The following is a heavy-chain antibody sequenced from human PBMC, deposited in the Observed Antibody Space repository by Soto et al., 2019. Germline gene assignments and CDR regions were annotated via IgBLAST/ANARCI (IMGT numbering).Heavy chain of an antibody. CDR2: IYYSGST. J-gene: IGHJ4*02. Sequence: SETLSLTCTVSGGSISSYYWSWIRQPPGKGLEWIGYIYYSGSTNYNPSLKSRVTISVDTSKNQFSLKLSSVTAADTAVYYCAREVATAMVRGYFHYWGQGNLVTLSS. CDR1: GGSISSYY. V-gene: IGHV4-59*01. D-gene: IGHD5-18*01. CDR3: AREVATAMVRGYFHY.